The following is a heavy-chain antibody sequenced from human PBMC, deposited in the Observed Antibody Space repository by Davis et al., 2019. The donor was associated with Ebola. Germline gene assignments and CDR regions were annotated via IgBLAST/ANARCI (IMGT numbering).Heavy chain of an antibody. CDR3: ARQRRDGYSDFDY. CDR2: VYSSGTT. V-gene: IGHV4-30-4*07. D-gene: IGHD5-24*01. CDR1: GGSISSGGYS. J-gene: IGHJ4*02. Sequence: SETLSLTCAASGGSISSGGYSWSWIRQPPGKRLEWFGFVYSSGTTYYNPSLESRLTMSVDTSKNQFSLKLRSVTAADTAVYYCARQRRDGYSDFDYWGLGTLVTVSS.